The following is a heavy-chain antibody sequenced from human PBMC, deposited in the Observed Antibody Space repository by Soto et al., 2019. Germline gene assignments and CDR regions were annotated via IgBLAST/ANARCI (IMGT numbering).Heavy chain of an antibody. CDR3: AREVSSTSHHGILKYYYSYGMDV. CDR2: ISAYNGNT. J-gene: IGHJ6*02. V-gene: IGHV1-18*01. D-gene: IGHD2-2*01. CDR1: GYSFTRYG. Sequence: SVKVSHKAFGYSFTRYGIGWVRQDPGQGPEWMGWISAYNGNTNYAQNVQGRVTMTTDTSTSTAYMELRSLRSDDTAVYYCAREVSSTSHHGILKYYYSYGMDVWGQGTTVTVYS.